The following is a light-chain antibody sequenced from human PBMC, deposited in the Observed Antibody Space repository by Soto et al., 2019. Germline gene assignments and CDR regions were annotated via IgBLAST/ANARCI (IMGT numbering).Light chain of an antibody. J-gene: IGLJ1*01. CDR2: GNG. CDR1: SSNIGGGYD. V-gene: IGLV1-40*01. CDR3: YAYYSRLSGSEV. Sequence: QSVLTQPPSVSGAPGQRVTISCTGSSSNIGGGYDVHWYQQPPGTAPKLLIYGNGNRPSGVPGRFSGCKSGTSASLVSTRLQAEDEDDYYYYAYYSRLSGSEVFGTGTKVTVL.